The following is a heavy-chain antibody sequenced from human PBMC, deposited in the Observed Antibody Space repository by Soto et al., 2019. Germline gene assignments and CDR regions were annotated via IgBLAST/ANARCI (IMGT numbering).Heavy chain of an antibody. Sequence: SETLSLTCAVYGGSFSGYYWSWIRQPPGKGLEWIGEINHSGSTNYNPSLKSRVTISVDTSKNQFSLKLSSVTAADTAVYYCARVLYCSGGSCYYPLGYYYYMDVWGKGTTVTVSS. J-gene: IGHJ6*03. CDR2: INHSGST. V-gene: IGHV4-34*01. CDR1: GGSFSGYY. D-gene: IGHD2-15*01. CDR3: ARVLYCSGGSCYYPLGYYYYMDV.